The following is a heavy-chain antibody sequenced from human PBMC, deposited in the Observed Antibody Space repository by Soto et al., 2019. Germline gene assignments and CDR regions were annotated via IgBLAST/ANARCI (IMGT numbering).Heavy chain of an antibody. CDR1: GGSVSSSSYS. D-gene: IGHD6-13*01. CDR3: ARRIAAAGNFDY. J-gene: IGHJ4*02. CDR2: IYYSGST. Sequence: SETLSLTCTVSGGSVSSSSYSWGWIRQPPGKGLEWIGSIYYSGSTYYNPSLKSRVTISVDTSKNQFSLKLSSVTAADTAVYYCARRIAAAGNFDYWGQGTLVTVSS. V-gene: IGHV4-39*01.